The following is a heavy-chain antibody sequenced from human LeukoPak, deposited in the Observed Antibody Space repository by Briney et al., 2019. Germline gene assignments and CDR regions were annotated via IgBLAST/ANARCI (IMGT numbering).Heavy chain of an antibody. CDR2: ITWNSGSI. V-gene: IGHV3-9*01. Sequence: TGRSLRLSCAASGFTFDDYAMHWVRQAPGKGLEWGSGITWNSGSIGYADSVKGRFTISRDNAKNSLYLQMNSLRAEDTALYYCAKDMDPPQYCSGGSCFTHAFDIWGQGTMVTVSS. J-gene: IGHJ3*02. D-gene: IGHD2-15*01. CDR3: AKDMDPPQYCSGGSCFTHAFDI. CDR1: GFTFDDYA.